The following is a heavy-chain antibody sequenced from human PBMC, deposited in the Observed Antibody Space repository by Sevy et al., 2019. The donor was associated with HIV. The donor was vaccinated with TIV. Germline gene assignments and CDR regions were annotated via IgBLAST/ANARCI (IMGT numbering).Heavy chain of an antibody. V-gene: IGHV4-30-4*08. Sequence: LRLSCAASGFTFSSYAMSWVRQAPGKGLEWIGYIYYSGSTYYNPSLKSRGTISVDTSKNQFSLKLSSVTAADTAVYYCAKRDRHYYGSGSYYYGMDVWGQGTTVTVSS. CDR2: IYYSGST. J-gene: IGHJ6*02. CDR1: GFTFSSYA. D-gene: IGHD3-10*01. CDR3: AKRDRHYYGSGSYYYGMDV.